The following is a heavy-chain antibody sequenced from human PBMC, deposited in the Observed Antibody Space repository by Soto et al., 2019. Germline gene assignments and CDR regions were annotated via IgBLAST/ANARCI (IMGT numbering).Heavy chain of an antibody. CDR3: AKGRAPTFGEVKGPFDY. Sequence: GGSLRLSCAASGFTFSSYAMSWVRQAPGKGLEWVSAISGSGGSTYYADSVKGRFTISRDNSKNTLYLQMNSLRAEDTAVYYCAKGRAPTFGEVKGPFDYWGQGTLVTVSS. J-gene: IGHJ4*02. CDR1: GFTFSSYA. CDR2: ISGSGGST. V-gene: IGHV3-23*01. D-gene: IGHD3-10*01.